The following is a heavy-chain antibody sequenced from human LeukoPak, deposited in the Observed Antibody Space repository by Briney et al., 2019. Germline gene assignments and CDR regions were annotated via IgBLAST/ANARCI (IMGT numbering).Heavy chain of an antibody. CDR3: ARLSSTSSY. Sequence: SETLSLTCAVYGRSFSGYYWSWIRQPPGKGLEWIGEINHSGSTNYNPSLKSRVTISVDTSKNQFSLKLSSVTAADTAVYYCARLSSTSSYWGQGTLVTVSS. D-gene: IGHD2-2*01. J-gene: IGHJ4*02. CDR2: INHSGST. CDR1: GRSFSGYY. V-gene: IGHV4-34*01.